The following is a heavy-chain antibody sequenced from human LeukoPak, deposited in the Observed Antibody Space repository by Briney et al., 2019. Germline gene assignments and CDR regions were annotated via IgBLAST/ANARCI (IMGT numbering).Heavy chain of an antibody. D-gene: IGHD1-26*01. CDR1: GFTLSSYA. V-gene: IGHV3-13*01. J-gene: IGHJ4*02. CDR2: IGTAGDT. Sequence: GGSLRLSCAASGFTLSSYAMHWVRQPAGKGLEWVSAIGTAGDTFYPGSVKGRFTISRENAKKSLFLQMNSLRAEDTAVYYCARQNTPHGNFDYWGQGTLVTVSS. CDR3: ARQNTPHGNFDY.